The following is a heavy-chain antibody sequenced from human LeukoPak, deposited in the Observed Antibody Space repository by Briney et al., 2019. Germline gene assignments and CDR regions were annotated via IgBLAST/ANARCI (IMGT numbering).Heavy chain of an antibody. CDR1: GFTFSSYA. J-gene: IGHJ4*02. D-gene: IGHD2-2*01. CDR3: ARDVTSSIFDC. CDR2: ISGSGGST. Sequence: GGSLRLSCAASGFTFSSYAMSWVRQAPGKGLEWVSAISGSGGSTYYADSVKGRFTISRDNSKNTLYLQMNSLRVEDTAVYYCARDVTSSIFDCWGQGTLVTVSS. V-gene: IGHV3-23*01.